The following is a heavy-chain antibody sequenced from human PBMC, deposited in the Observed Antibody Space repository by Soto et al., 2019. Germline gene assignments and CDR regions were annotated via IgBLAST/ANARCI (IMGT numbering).Heavy chain of an antibody. V-gene: IGHV3-9*01. D-gene: IGHD3-22*01. J-gene: IGHJ4*02. Sequence: EVQLVESGGGLVQPGRSLRLSCAASGFTFDDYAMHWVRQAPGKGLEWVSGISWNSGSIGYADSVKGRFTISRDNAKNSLYLQMNSLRAEDTALYYCAKGGMGYYDSSGYYPFDYWGQGTLVTVSS. CDR2: ISWNSGSI. CDR3: AKGGMGYYDSSGYYPFDY. CDR1: GFTFDDYA.